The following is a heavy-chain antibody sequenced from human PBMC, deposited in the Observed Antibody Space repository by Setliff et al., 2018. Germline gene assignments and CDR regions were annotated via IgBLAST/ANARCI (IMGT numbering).Heavy chain of an antibody. Sequence: SETLSLTCAVYGRPFSGYYWSWIRQPPGKGLEWIGEINHSGSTNYNPSLKSRVTISVDTSKNQFSLKLSSVTAADTAVYYCARYYDSSGYYDADFDYWGQGTLVTVSS. J-gene: IGHJ4*02. V-gene: IGHV4-34*01. D-gene: IGHD3-22*01. CDR1: GRPFSGYY. CDR2: INHSGST. CDR3: ARYYDSSGYYDADFDY.